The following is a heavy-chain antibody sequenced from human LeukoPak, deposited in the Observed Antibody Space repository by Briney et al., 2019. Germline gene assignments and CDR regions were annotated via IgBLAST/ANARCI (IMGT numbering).Heavy chain of an antibody. CDR1: GGSLSSYY. D-gene: IGHD6-19*01. J-gene: IGHJ4*02. CDR3: ARHYLGQWLIDY. Sequence: SETLSLTCTVSGGSLSSYYWSWLRQPPGKGLEWIGYIYYSGSTNYNPSLKSRVTISVDTSKNQFSLKLSSVTAADTAVYYCARHYLGQWLIDYWGQGTLVTVSS. V-gene: IGHV4-59*08. CDR2: IYYSGST.